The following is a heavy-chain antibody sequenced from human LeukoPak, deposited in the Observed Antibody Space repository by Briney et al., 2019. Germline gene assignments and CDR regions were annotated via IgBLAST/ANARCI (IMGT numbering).Heavy chain of an antibody. CDR3: ASWGTGNRIFAY. Sequence: RASVTVSCKPSGYTFTSYYMHWVRQAPGQGLEWMGIINPSGGSTSYAQKFQGRVTMTRDMSTSTVYMELSSLRSEDTAVYYCASWGTGNRIFAYWGQGTLVTVSS. D-gene: IGHD1-1*01. CDR2: INPSGGST. V-gene: IGHV1-46*01. CDR1: GYTFTSYY. J-gene: IGHJ4*02.